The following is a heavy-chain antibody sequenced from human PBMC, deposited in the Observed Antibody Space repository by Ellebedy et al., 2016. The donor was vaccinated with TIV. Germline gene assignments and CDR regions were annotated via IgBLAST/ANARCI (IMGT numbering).Heavy chain of an antibody. J-gene: IGHJ3*01. V-gene: IGHV3-23*01. CDR3: ALSGYRGYDRPV. CDR2: IRGSDADT. Sequence: GESLKIPXAASGFIFSKYSMSWVRQAPGKGLEWVSVIRGSDADTSYADSVKGRFTVSRDNSKNTLFLQMNNLRDEDTAIYYCALSGYRGYDRPVWGQGTMVTVSS. CDR1: GFIFSKYS. D-gene: IGHD5-12*01.